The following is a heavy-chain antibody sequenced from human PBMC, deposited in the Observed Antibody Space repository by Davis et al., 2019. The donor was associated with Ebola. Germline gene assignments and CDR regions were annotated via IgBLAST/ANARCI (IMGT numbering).Heavy chain of an antibody. J-gene: IGHJ6*02. CDR1: GASISSTNW. CDR2: INHSGST. V-gene: IGHV4-4*02. Sequence: MPSETLSLTCAVSGASISSTNWWSWVRQSPGKGLEWIGEINHSGSTNYNPSLKSRVTISVDTSKNQFSLKLSSVTAADTAVYYCARGARGGYSRIYYYYGMDVWGQGTTVTVSS. D-gene: IGHD5-24*01. CDR3: ARGARGGYSRIYYYYGMDV.